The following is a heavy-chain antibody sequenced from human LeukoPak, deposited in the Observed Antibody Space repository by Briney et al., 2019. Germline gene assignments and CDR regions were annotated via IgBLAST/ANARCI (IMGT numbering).Heavy chain of an antibody. J-gene: IGHJ6*03. CDR3: ARHYQGSGSYYLTYYYYYYMDV. CDR2: IYYSGST. Sequence: SETLSLTCTVSGGSISSSSYYWGWIRQPPGKGLEWIGSIYYSGSTYYNPSLKSRVTISVDTSKNQFSLKLNSVTAADTAVYYCARHYQGSGSYYLTYYYYYYMDVWGKGTTVTVSS. D-gene: IGHD3-10*01. CDR1: GGSISSSSYY. V-gene: IGHV4-39*01.